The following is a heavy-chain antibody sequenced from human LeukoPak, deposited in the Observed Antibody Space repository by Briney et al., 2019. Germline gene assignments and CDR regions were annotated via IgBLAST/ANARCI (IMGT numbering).Heavy chain of an antibody. Sequence: SETLSLTCTVSGGSISSSSYYWGWIRQPPGKGLEWIGSIYYSGSTYYNPSLKSRVTISVDTSKNQFSLKLSSVTAADPAVLYCARHNLGIAAAGVDYWGQETLVTVSS. D-gene: IGHD6-13*01. V-gene: IGHV4-39*01. CDR3: ARHNLGIAAAGVDY. CDR1: GGSISSSSYY. J-gene: IGHJ4*02. CDR2: IYYSGST.